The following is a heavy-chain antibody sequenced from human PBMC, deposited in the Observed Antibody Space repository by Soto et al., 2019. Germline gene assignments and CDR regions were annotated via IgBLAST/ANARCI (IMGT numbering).Heavy chain of an antibody. D-gene: IGHD6-13*01. CDR3: ARGGSRWVPLDY. CDR1: GGTFSSYT. V-gene: IGHV1-69*02. Sequence: QVQLVQSGAEVKKPGSSVKVSCKASGGTFSSYTISWVRQAPGQGLEWMGRIIPILGIANYAQKFQGRVTITADKSTSTAYMELSSLRSGDTAVYYCARGGSRWVPLDYWGQEPWSPSPQ. CDR2: IIPILGIA. J-gene: IGHJ4*01.